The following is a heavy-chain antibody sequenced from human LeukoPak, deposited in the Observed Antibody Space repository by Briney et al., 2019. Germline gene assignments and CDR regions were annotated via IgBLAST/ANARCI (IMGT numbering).Heavy chain of an antibody. D-gene: IGHD3-16*02. V-gene: IGHV1-18*04. CDR2: ISAYNGNT. Sequence: VSVKVSYRASGYTLPSYGIRWVRQASGQGLEGMGWISAYNGNTDYTQKLQGRVTMTTDTSTSTAYMGMRSLRSDDTAVYYCARLAYYDYVWGSYRSTEFDYWGQGTLVTVSS. CDR3: ARLAYYDYVWGSYRSTEFDY. J-gene: IGHJ4*02. CDR1: GYTLPSYG.